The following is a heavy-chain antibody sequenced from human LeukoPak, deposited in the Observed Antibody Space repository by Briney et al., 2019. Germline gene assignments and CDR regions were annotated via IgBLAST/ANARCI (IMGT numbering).Heavy chain of an antibody. J-gene: IGHJ3*01. V-gene: IGHV1-18*01. Sequence: GASVKVSCKASGGTFSSYAISWVRQAPGQGLEWMGWVSTYNGNTNYAQKFQGRVTMTTDTSTSTAYMELRSLRFDDTAVYYCARDAPQWRNTFDFWGQGTMVTVSS. CDR2: VSTYNGNT. D-gene: IGHD6-19*01. CDR3: ARDAPQWRNTFDF. CDR1: GGTFSSYA.